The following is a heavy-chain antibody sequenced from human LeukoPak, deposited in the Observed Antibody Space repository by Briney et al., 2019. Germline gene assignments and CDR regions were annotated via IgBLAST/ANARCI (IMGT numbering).Heavy chain of an antibody. CDR3: ARGVPYGDYGL. D-gene: IGHD4-17*01. CDR1: GGTISSRCYS. J-gene: IGHJ4*02. CDR2: IYYSGST. V-gene: IGHV4-31*03. Sequence: SETLSLTCTVSGGTISSRCYSWIWIRQHPGKGLEWIGYIYYSGSTYYNPSLKSRVTISVDTSKNQFSLKLHSVTAADTAVYYCARGVPYGDYGLWGQGTLVTVSS.